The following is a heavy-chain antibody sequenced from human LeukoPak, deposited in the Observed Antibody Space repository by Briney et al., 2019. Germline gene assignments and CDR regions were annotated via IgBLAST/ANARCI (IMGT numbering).Heavy chain of an antibody. Sequence: GGSLRLSCAASGFTFRSYAMHWVRQAPGKGLEWVAFISYDGYNKNYADSMKGRFTISRDNSKNTLFLQMNSLRAEDTAVYYCAKDGWTPPGYDYFDLWGQGTLVTVSS. J-gene: IGHJ4*02. CDR3: AKDGWTPPGYDYFDL. D-gene: IGHD3/OR15-3a*01. V-gene: IGHV3-30*18. CDR1: GFTFRSYA. CDR2: ISYDGYNK.